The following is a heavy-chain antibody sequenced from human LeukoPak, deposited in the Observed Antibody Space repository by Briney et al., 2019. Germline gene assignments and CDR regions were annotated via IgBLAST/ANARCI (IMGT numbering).Heavy chain of an antibody. CDR2: INSDGSST. CDR3: AREWFGEGDAFDI. V-gene: IGHV3-74*01. CDR1: GFTFSSYW. J-gene: IGHJ3*02. Sequence: GGSLRLSCAASGFTFSSYWMHWVRQAPGKGLVWVSRINSDGSSTSYADSVKGRFTISRDNAKNTLYLQMNSLRAEDTAVYYCAREWFGEGDAFDIWGQGTMVTASS. D-gene: IGHD3-10*01.